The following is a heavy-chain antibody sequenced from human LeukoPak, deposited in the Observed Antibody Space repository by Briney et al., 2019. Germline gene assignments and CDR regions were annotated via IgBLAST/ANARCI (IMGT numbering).Heavy chain of an antibody. CDR3: AKDPQFRYYYYGMDV. CDR1: GFTFSSYA. D-gene: IGHD6-19*01. Sequence: GGSLRLSCAASGFTFSSYAMSWVRQAPGKGLEWVLAISGSGGSTYYADSVKGRFTISRDNSKNTLYLQMNSLRAEDTAVYYCAKDPQFRYYYYGMDVWGQGTTVTVSS. V-gene: IGHV3-23*01. J-gene: IGHJ6*02. CDR2: ISGSGGST.